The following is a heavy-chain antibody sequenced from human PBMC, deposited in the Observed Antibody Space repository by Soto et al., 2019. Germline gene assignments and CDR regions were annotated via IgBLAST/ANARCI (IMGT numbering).Heavy chain of an antibody. D-gene: IGHD4-17*01. J-gene: IGHJ6*02. CDR2: INAGNGNT. CDR3: ARDDRQGDYGLYYYYYGMDV. V-gene: IGHV1-3*01. CDR1: GYTFTSYA. Sequence: GASVNVSCKASGYTFTSYAMHWVRQAPRQRLEWMGWINAGNGNTKYSQKFQGRVTITRDTSASTAYMELSSLRSEDTAVYYCARDDRQGDYGLYYYYYGMDVWGQGTTVTVSS.